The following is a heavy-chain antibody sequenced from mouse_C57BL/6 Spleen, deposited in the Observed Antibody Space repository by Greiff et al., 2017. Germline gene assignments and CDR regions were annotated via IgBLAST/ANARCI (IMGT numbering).Heavy chain of an antibody. CDR2: IRNKANGYTT. D-gene: IGHD3-1*01. CDR1: GFTFTDYY. CDR3: ARPLGSSYAMDY. Sequence: EVQLVESGGGLVQPGGSLSLSCAASGFTFTDYYMSWVRQPPGKALEWLGFIRNKANGYTTEYSASVKGRFTISRDNSQSILYLQMNALRAEDSATYYCARPLGSSYAMDYWGQGTSVTVSS. J-gene: IGHJ4*01. V-gene: IGHV7-3*01.